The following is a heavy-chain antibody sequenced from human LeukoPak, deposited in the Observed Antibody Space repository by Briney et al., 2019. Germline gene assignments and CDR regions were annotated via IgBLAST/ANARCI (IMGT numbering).Heavy chain of an antibody. CDR3: ARHYSSRFYP. Sequence: ESLKSSCKGYGNGFSKNWIAWVRPMRGKGMESMAIIYPGDSDPRYSPSFQGQVNIPVEKSIRTAYLEWSSRKASDNAIYYFARHYSSRFYPWGQGTLVTVSS. CDR2: IYPGDSDP. CDR1: GNGFSKNW. V-gene: IGHV5-51*01. D-gene: IGHD3-22*01. J-gene: IGHJ5*02.